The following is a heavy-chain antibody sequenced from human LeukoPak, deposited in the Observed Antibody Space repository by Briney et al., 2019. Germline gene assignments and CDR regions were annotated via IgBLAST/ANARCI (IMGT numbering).Heavy chain of an antibody. CDR3: ARSGTAMVGIDY. V-gene: IGHV4-59*01. CDR1: GGSISNYY. J-gene: IGHJ4*02. Sequence: SETLSLTCTVSGGSISNYYWSWIRLPPGKGLEWIGYIYYSGSTHYNPSLKSRVTISVDTSKNQLSLKLSSVTAADTAVYYCARSGTAMVGIDYWGQGTLVTVSS. CDR2: IYYSGST. D-gene: IGHD5-18*01.